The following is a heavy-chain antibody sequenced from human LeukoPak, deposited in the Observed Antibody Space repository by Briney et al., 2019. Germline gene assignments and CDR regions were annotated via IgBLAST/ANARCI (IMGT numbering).Heavy chain of an antibody. V-gene: IGHV5-51*01. CDR2: IYPGDSDT. J-gene: IGHJ4*02. CDR1: GYSFTSYW. CDR3: ASTSVATTWGFDY. D-gene: IGHD5-12*01. Sequence: GESPKISCKGSGYSFTSYWIGWVRQMPGKGLEWMGIIYPGDSDTRYSPSFQGQVTISADKSISTAYLQWSSLKASDTAMYYCASTSVATTWGFDYWGQGTLVTVSS.